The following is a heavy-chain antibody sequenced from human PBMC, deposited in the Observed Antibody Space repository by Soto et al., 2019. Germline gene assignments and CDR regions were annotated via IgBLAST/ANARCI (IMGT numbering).Heavy chain of an antibody. Sequence: GGSLRLSCAASGFTVSSNYMSWVRQAPGKGLEWVSVIYSGGSTYYADSVKGRFTISRDNSKNTLYLQMNSLRAEDTAVYYCARDRARGSEMDYWGQGTLVTVSS. V-gene: IGHV3-66*01. CDR3: ARDRARGSEMDY. CDR1: GFTVSSNY. J-gene: IGHJ4*02. CDR2: IYSGGST. D-gene: IGHD3-10*01.